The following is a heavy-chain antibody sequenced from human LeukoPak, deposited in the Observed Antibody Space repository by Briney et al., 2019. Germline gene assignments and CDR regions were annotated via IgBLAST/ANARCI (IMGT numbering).Heavy chain of an antibody. J-gene: IGHJ6*02. CDR1: GFTPSSYG. V-gene: IGHV3-30*18. CDR2: ISYDGSKK. Sequence: GRSLRLSCAPSGFTPSSYGLQWVRPPPYKGRAMVSLISYDGSKKYYADSVKVWVTTSRYNSKTTPYLQVNSLRAEDTAVYYCAKEDGDPPARYYGMDVWGQGTTVTVSS. CDR3: AKEDGDPPARYYGMDV. D-gene: IGHD4-17*01.